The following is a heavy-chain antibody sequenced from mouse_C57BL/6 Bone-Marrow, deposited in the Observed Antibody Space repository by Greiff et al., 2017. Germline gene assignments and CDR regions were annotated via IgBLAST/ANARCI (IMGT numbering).Heavy chain of an antibody. D-gene: IGHD2-5*01. CDR1: GYTFTSSW. CDR2: IYPGSGST. Sequence: VQLQQPGAELVKPGASVKMSCKASGYTFTSSWITWVKQRPGQGLEWIGDIYPGSGSTNYNEKFKSKATLTVDTSSSTAYMQLSSLTSEDSAVYYCARSAYYSNYWYFDVWGTGTTVTVSS. CDR3: ARSAYYSNYWYFDV. V-gene: IGHV1-55*01. J-gene: IGHJ1*03.